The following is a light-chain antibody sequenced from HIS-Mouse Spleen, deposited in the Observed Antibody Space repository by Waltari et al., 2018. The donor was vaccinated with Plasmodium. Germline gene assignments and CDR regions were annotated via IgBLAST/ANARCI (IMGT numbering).Light chain of an antibody. J-gene: IGKJ1*01. Sequence: AIRMTQSPSSLSASTGDRVTITFLASQGISSYLAWYQQKPGKAPKLLIYAASTLQSGVPSRFSGSGSGTDFTLTISCLQSEDFATYYCQQYYSYPQWTFGQGTKVEIK. CDR3: QQYYSYPQWT. CDR2: AAS. V-gene: IGKV1-8*01. CDR1: QGISSY.